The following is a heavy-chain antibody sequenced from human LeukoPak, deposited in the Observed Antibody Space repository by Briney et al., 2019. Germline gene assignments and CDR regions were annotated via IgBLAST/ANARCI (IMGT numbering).Heavy chain of an antibody. CDR2: ISNDGSKT. CDR1: GFPFSSYA. CDR3: FSGLGARGY. V-gene: IGHV3-64D*06. J-gene: IGHJ4*02. Sequence: GGSLRLSCSVSGFPFSSYAMHWLRQAPGKGLEYVSSISNDGSKTYHVDSVKGRFTISRDDSKNTVYLLMSSVRGDDTAVYYCFSGLGARGYWGQGTLVTVSS. D-gene: IGHD5-12*01.